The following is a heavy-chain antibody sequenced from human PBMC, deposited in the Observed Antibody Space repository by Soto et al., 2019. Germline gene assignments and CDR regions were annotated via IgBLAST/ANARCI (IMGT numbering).Heavy chain of an antibody. CDR1: GFSLSTSGMC. CDR2: IDWDDDK. Sequence: SGPTLVNPTQTLTLTCTFSGFSLSTSGMCVSWIRQPPGKALEWLARIDWDDDKYYSTSLKTRLTISKDTSKNQVVLTTTNMDPVDTATYYCARMGQYYDILTGYWSGYYFDYWGQGTLVTVSS. CDR3: ARMGQYYDILTGYWSGYYFDY. V-gene: IGHV2-70*11. J-gene: IGHJ4*02. D-gene: IGHD3-9*01.